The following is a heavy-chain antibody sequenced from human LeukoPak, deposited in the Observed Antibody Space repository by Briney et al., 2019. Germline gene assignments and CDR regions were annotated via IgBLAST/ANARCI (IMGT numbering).Heavy chain of an antibody. CDR2: INPNSGGT. CDR3: AREAAMVHFDY. CDR1: GYTFTDYF. V-gene: IGHV1-2*02. Sequence: ASVKVSCKASGYTFTDYFMHWVRQAPGQGLEWMGWINPNSGGTNYAQKFQGRVTMTRDTSISTAYMELNRLISDDTADTAVYYCAREAAMVHFDYWGQGTLVTVSS. J-gene: IGHJ4*02. D-gene: IGHD5-18*01.